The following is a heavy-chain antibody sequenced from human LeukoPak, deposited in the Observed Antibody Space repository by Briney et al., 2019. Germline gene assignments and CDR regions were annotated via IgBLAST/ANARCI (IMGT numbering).Heavy chain of an antibody. V-gene: IGHV4-61*01. CDR2: VCYSGST. Sequence: SETLSLTCSVSGGSVNSGSYYWSWIRQPPGKGLEWIGYVCYSGSTNYNPSLKSRVTLSVDKSKNQFSLNLSSVTAADTAVYYCARDLLWSAGVDIWGQGILVTDSS. D-gene: IGHD3-10*01. CDR1: GGSVNSGSYY. J-gene: IGHJ4*02. CDR3: ARDLLWSAGVDI.